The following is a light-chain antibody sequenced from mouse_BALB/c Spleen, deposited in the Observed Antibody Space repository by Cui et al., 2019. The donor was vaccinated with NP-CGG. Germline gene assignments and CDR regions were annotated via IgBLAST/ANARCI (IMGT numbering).Light chain of an antibody. CDR1: TGGVTTSNY. CDR2: GTN. V-gene: IGLV1*01. J-gene: IGLJ1*01. CDR3: ALWYSNHWV. Sequence: QAVVTRESAPATSPGETGTLTGRSGTGGVTTSNYASWVQEIPDHLFTGLIGGTNNRVPGVPARFSGSLIGDKAALTITGAQTEDEAIYFCALWYSNHWVFGGGTKLTVL.